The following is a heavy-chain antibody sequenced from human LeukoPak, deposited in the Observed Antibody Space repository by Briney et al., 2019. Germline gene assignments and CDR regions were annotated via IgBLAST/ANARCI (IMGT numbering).Heavy chain of an antibody. Sequence: GGSLRLSCAASGFTFSSYSMNWVRQAPGKGLEWVSGISWNSGSIGYADSVKGRFTISRDNAKNSLYLQMNSLRAEDTALYYCAKDSDYGDRYYYYGMDVWGQGTTVTVSS. CDR1: GFTFSSYS. V-gene: IGHV3-9*01. CDR3: AKDSDYGDRYYYYGMDV. CDR2: ISWNSGSI. J-gene: IGHJ6*02. D-gene: IGHD4-17*01.